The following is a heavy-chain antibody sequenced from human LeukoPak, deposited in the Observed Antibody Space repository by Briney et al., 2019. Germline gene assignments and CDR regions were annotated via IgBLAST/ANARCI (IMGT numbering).Heavy chain of an antibody. CDR1: GFTFGDYA. CDR3: VRRGDASSGWGDHDF. V-gene: IGHV3-23*01. D-gene: IGHD6-19*01. J-gene: IGHJ4*02. CDR2: IGGSGDKT. Sequence: GGSLRLSCTTSGFTFGDYAMGWFRQAPGKGLEWVSTIGGSGDKTFYADSVKGRFTISRDNSKNMVHLQMNSLTGEDTALYYCVRRGDASSGWGDHDFWGQGALVTVSS.